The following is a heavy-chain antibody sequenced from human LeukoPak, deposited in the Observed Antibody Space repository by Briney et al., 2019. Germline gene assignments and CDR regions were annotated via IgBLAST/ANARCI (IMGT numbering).Heavy chain of an antibody. V-gene: IGHV1-2*02. D-gene: IGHD1-1*01. CDR2: INPNSGGT. J-gene: IGHJ4*02. CDR3: ARSLPRTTGGFDY. CDR1: GYTFTGYY. Sequence: ASVKVSCKASGYTFTGYYMLWVRQAPGQGLEWMGWINPNSGGTNYAQKFQGRVTMTRDTSISTAYMELSRLRSDDTAVYYCARSLPRTTGGFDYWGQGTLVTVSS.